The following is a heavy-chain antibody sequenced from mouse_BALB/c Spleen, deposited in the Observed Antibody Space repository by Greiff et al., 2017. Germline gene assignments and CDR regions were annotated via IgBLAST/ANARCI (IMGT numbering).Heavy chain of an antibody. CDR1: GDSITSGY. V-gene: IGHV3-8*02. CDR3: ARCYGSRGGDYFDY. CDR2: ISYSGST. Sequence: VQLKQSGPSLVKPSQTLSLTCSVTGDSITSGYWNWIRKFPGNKLEYMGYISYSGSTYYNPSLKSRISITRDTSKNQYYLQLNSVTTEDTATYYCARCYGSRGGDYFDYWGQGTTLTVSS. J-gene: IGHJ2*01. D-gene: IGHD1-1*01.